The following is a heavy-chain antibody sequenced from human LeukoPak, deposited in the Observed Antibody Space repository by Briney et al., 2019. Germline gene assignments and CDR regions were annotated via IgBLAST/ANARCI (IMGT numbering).Heavy chain of an antibody. CDR3: TTFFGLDYYDSSGYLVNVY. V-gene: IGHV3-15*01. D-gene: IGHD3-22*01. Sequence: PGGSLRLSCAASGFTFSNAWMSWVRQAPGKGLEWVGRMKSKTDGGTTDYAAPVKGRFTISRDDSKNTLYLQMNSLKTEDTAVYYCTTFFGLDYYDSSGYLVNVYWGQGTLVTVSS. CDR1: GFTFSNAW. CDR2: MKSKTDGGTT. J-gene: IGHJ4*02.